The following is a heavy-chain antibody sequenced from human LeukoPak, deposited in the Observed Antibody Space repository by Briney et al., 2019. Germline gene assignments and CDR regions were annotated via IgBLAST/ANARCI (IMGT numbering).Heavy chain of an antibody. CDR2: IYTSGST. CDR1: GGSISSGSYY. V-gene: IGHV4-61*02. J-gene: IGHJ3*02. CDR3: AREVAAAGDAFDI. D-gene: IGHD6-13*01. Sequence: PSRTLSLTCTVSGGSISSGSYYWSWIRQPAGKGLEWIGRIYTSGSTNYNPSLKSRVTISVDTSKNQSSLKLSSVTATDTAVYYCAREVAAAGDAFDIWGQGTMVTVSS.